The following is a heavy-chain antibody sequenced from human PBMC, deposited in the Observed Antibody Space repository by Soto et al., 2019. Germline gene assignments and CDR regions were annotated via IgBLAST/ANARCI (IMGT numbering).Heavy chain of an antibody. Sequence: GGSLRLSCAASGFTFTSYAMSWVRLTPGKGLEWVSAISGSGRNTFYADSVRGRFTISRDNSKNTVFLQMNNLRAEDTAVYFCARDRATFDYWGQGTRVTVSS. D-gene: IGHD1-26*01. J-gene: IGHJ4*02. V-gene: IGHV3-23*01. CDR2: ISGSGRNT. CDR1: GFTFTSYA. CDR3: ARDRATFDY.